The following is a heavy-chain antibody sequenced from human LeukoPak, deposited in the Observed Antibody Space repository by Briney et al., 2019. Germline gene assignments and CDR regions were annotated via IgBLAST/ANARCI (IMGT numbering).Heavy chain of an antibody. Sequence: GASVKVSCKASGYTFTNYYLHWVRQAPGQGLEWMGWIYLNTGGTKSTQKFQGRVSMTRDTSINTAYMEMINLTSADTAVYYCAREPGTATGYWGQGTLVTVSS. CDR3: AREPGTATGY. CDR1: GYTFTNYY. J-gene: IGHJ4*02. V-gene: IGHV1-2*02. CDR2: IYLNTGGT. D-gene: IGHD1-1*01.